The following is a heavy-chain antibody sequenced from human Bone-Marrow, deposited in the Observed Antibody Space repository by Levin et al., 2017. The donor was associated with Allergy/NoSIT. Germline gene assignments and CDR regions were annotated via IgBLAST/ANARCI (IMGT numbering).Heavy chain of an antibody. D-gene: IGHD3-10*01. J-gene: IGHJ3*01. CDR1: GFSFSGYS. CDR2: IRTTSGSD. V-gene: IGHV3-48*04. CDR3: ARQGSLRFGELLYPDAFDL. Sequence: GGSLRLSCVASGFSFSGYSMNWVRQAPGKGLEWVSCIRTTSGSDFYAESVKGRFTISRDNAKNSLYLQMNSLTVEDTALYYCARQGSLRFGELLYPDAFDLWGLGTLVTVSS.